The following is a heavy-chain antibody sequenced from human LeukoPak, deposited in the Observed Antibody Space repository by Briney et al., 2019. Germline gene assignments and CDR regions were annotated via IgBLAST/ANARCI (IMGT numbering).Heavy chain of an antibody. CDR3: ASIPGD. Sequence: GGSLRLSCAASGFTFRNFWMSWVRQAPGRGLEWVANVHPEGNEKYHVESVKGRFTISRDNAKNTLYLQMNSLIAEDTAVYYCASIPGDWGQGTLVTVSS. CDR2: VHPEGNEK. J-gene: IGHJ4*02. D-gene: IGHD7-27*01. V-gene: IGHV3-7*01. CDR1: GFTFRNFW.